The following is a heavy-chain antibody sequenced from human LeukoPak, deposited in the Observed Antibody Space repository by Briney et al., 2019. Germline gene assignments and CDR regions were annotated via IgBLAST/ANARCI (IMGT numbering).Heavy chain of an antibody. J-gene: IGHJ4*02. D-gene: IGHD3-22*01. Sequence: PSETLSLTCTVSGYSISSGYYWGWIRQPPGKGLEWIGSIYHSGSTYYNPSLKSRVTISVDTSKNQFSLKLSSVTAADTAVYYCARVNLGSSPSSGPKYYFDYWGQGTLVTVSS. V-gene: IGHV4-38-2*02. CDR3: ARVNLGSSPSSGPKYYFDY. CDR1: GYSISSGYY. CDR2: IYHSGST.